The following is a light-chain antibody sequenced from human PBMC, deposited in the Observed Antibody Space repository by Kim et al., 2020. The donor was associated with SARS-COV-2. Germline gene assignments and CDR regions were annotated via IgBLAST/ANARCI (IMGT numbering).Light chain of an antibody. CDR2: DAS. CDR1: QSFTHH. CDR3: QQRYSWPPLT. V-gene: IGKV3-11*01. Sequence: SPGERATLSCRASQSFTHHLAWYQQKRGQAPRLLIYDASNRATGIPARFSGSGSGTDFNLTINSLEPEDFAVYYCQQRYSWPPLTFGGGTKVDIK. J-gene: IGKJ4*01.